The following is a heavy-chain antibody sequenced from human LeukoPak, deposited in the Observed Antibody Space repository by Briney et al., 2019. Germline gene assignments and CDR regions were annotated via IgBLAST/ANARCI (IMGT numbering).Heavy chain of an antibody. CDR3: ARTSGSYDAFDI. D-gene: IGHD1-26*01. V-gene: IGHV3-7*01. CDR1: GFTFSSYW. Sequence: GGSLRLSCAASGFTFSSYWVSWVRQAPGKGLEWVANIKQDGSEKYYVDSVKGRFTISRDNAKNSLYLQMNSLRAADTAVYYCARTSGSYDAFDIWGQGTMVTVSS. CDR2: IKQDGSEK. J-gene: IGHJ3*02.